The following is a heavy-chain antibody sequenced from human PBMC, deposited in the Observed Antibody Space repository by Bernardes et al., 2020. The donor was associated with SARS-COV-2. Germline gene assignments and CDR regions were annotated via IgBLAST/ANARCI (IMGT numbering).Heavy chain of an antibody. CDR3: AREGDVGYFDY. J-gene: IGHJ4*02. CDR2: IYSNDDT. Sequence: GGSLRLSCAASGFIVSGENMNWVRLAPGKGLEWVSVIYSNDDTYFADSVQGRFTISRDNSKNTLYLQMNSLRVEDTAVYYCAREGDVGYFDYWGQGTLVTVSS. CDR1: GFIVSGEN. D-gene: IGHD3-22*01. V-gene: IGHV3-66*01.